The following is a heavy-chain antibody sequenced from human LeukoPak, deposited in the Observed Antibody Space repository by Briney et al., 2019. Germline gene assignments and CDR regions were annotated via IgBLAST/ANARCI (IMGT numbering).Heavy chain of an antibody. J-gene: IGHJ4*02. CDR3: TRRYCSSTSCYTDPGIFDY. V-gene: IGHV4-39*07. Sequence: PSETLSLTCTVSGDSISSTSYYWGWIRQPPGKGLECIGSIFYSGRTYYNPSLKSRVTISVDTSKNQFSLKLTSVTAADTAVYYCTRRYCSSTSCYTDPGIFDYWGEGTLVTVSS. CDR1: GDSISSTSYY. CDR2: IFYSGRT. D-gene: IGHD2-2*01.